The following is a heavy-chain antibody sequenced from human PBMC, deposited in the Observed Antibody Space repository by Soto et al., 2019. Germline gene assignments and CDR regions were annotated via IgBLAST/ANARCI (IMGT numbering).Heavy chain of an antibody. D-gene: IGHD2-15*01. Sequence: GGSLRLSCVASGFTFSNYWMHWVRQAPGKGLEWVSRISSDGSSTTYADTVKGRFTISRDNAENSLHLQMNSLRAEDTAVYYCARVRYCSDNSCYSWFDYWGQGTLVTVSS. V-gene: IGHV3-74*01. CDR3: ARVRYCSDNSCYSWFDY. J-gene: IGHJ4*02. CDR2: ISSDGSST. CDR1: GFTFSNYW.